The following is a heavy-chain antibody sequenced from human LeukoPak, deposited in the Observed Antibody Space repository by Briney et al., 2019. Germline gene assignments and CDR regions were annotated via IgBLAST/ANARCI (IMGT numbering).Heavy chain of an antibody. Sequence: ASVKVSCKASGYTFTSYYMHWVRQAPGQGLEWLGIINPSGGSTSYAQKFQGRVTMTRDTSTSTVYMELSRLRSDDTAVYYCARVSGSYSPPDYWGQGTLVTVSS. D-gene: IGHD1-26*01. V-gene: IGHV1-46*01. CDR3: ARVSGSYSPPDY. CDR2: INPSGGST. CDR1: GYTFTSYY. J-gene: IGHJ4*02.